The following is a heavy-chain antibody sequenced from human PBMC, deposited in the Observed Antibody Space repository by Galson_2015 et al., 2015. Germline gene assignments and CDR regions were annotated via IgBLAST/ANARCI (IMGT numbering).Heavy chain of an antibody. Sequence: SVKVSCKASGGTFSSYAISWVRQAPGQGLEWMGGIIPIFGTANYAQKFQGRVTITADESTSTAYMELSSLRSEDTAVYYCARDGLPHNYYYYMDVWGKGTTVTVSS. CDR1: GGTFSSYA. CDR3: ARDGLPHNYYYYMDV. J-gene: IGHJ6*03. D-gene: IGHD5-18*01. V-gene: IGHV1-69*13. CDR2: IIPIFGTA.